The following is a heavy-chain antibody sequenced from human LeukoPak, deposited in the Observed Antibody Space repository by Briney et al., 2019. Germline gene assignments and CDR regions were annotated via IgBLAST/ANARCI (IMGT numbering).Heavy chain of an antibody. Sequence: PSQTLSLTCTVSGGSISSGDYYWSWIRKPPGKGLEWIGYIYYSGSTYYNPSLKSRVTISVDTSKNQFSLKLSSVTAADTAVYYCARGGYSYGSQPDNFDYWGQGTLVTVSS. D-gene: IGHD5-18*01. CDR3: ARGGYSYGSQPDNFDY. CDR2: IYYSGST. J-gene: IGHJ4*02. V-gene: IGHV4-30-4*08. CDR1: GGSISSGDYY.